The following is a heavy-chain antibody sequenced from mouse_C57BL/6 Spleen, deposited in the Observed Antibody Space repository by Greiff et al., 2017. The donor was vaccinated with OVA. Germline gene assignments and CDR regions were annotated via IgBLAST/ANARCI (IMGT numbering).Heavy chain of an antibody. CDR1: GYSFTGYY. CDR3: ARGYYDYDLKPCFAY. Sequence: VQLQQSGPELVKPGASVKISCKASGYSFTGYYMNWVKQSPEKSLEWIGEINPSTGGTTYNQKFKAKATLTVDKSSSTAYMQLKSLTSEDSAVYYCARGYYDYDLKPCFAYWGQGTLVTVSA. J-gene: IGHJ3*01. CDR2: INPSTGGT. V-gene: IGHV1-42*01. D-gene: IGHD2-4*01.